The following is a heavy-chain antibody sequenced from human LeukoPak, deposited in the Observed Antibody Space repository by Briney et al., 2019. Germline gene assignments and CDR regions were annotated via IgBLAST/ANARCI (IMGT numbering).Heavy chain of an antibody. CDR1: GFTFSSYW. J-gene: IGHJ4*02. CDR3: AVIQGRSSSWSQTSADY. D-gene: IGHD6-13*01. Sequence: GGSLRLSCAASGFTFSSYWMSWVRQAPGKGLEWVANIKQDGSGKYYVDSVKGRFTISRDNAKNSLYLQMNSLRAEDTAVYYCAVIQGRSSSWSQTSADYWGQGTLVTVSS. CDR2: IKQDGSGK. V-gene: IGHV3-7*01.